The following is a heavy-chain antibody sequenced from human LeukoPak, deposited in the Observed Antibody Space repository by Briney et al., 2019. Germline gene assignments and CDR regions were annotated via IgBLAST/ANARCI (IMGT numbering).Heavy chain of an antibody. J-gene: IGHJ4*02. CDR3: ASAEVGASFAY. CDR1: GYTFTYRY. V-gene: IGHV1-45*02. CDR2: ITPFNGNT. D-gene: IGHD1-26*01. Sequence: ASVTVSCTASGYTFTYRYLHWVRQAPGQALEWMGWITPFNGNTNYAQEFQDRITITRDRSVSTAYMELSSLRAEDTAMYYCASAEVGASFAYWGQGTLVTVSS.